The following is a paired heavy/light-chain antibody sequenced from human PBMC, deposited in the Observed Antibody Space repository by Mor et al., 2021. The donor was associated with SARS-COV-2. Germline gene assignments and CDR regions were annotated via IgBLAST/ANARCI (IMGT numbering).Heavy chain of an antibody. CDR1: GFNIKSYW. J-gene: IGHJ6*02. CDR2: TNSDGSDI. D-gene: IGHD3-3*01. CDR3: TRDRGGVVITPGMDV. Sequence: EVQLVESGGGVVRPGGSLRLSCTASGFNIKSYWMHWVRQVPGKGLVWVSRTNSDGSDIEYADSVKGRFTISKDNGKNVLYLQMNNLRAEDTAVYYCTRDRGGVVITPGMDVWGQGTTVTVSS. V-gene: IGHV3-74*01.
Light chain of an antibody. CDR3: QQTFIYPLT. J-gene: IGKJ4*01. V-gene: IGKV1-39*01. Sequence: QMTQSPSSLSPAVGDNVAITCRAPQNINKFLNWYHQKPGKAPNLLIYGASSLENGVPSRFSGNGSGTDFSLTISSLRREDYGTYYCQQTFIYPLTFGGGTKVEI. CDR1: QNINKF. CDR2: GAS.